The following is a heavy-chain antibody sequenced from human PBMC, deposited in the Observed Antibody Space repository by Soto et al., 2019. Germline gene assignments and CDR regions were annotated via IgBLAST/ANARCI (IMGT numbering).Heavy chain of an antibody. Sequence: GGSLRLSCVVSGFTFSAHGAHWVRQAPGKGLEWVAFISFDGGKTDYGDSVKGRFSISRDNSNRTLYLQVDRLTPEDTAVYYCAREHRNLGTGGDIWGQGTMVTVSS. CDR2: ISFDGGKT. CDR3: AREHRNLGTGGDI. D-gene: IGHD1-1*01. J-gene: IGHJ4*02. CDR1: GFTFSAHG. V-gene: IGHV3-30*03.